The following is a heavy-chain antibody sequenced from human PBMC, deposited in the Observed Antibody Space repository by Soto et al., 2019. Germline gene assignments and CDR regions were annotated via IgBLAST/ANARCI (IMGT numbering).Heavy chain of an antibody. CDR3: VRTARQGAVAPHWFDR. D-gene: IGHD2-21*02. CDR1: GASIRSTDYY. Sequence: SETLSLTCTVSGASIRSTDYYWSWLRQAPGKGLEWIGYVYYTGSTYYNPSLMSRLTISVDTSKNQFSLKLTSVTAAETAVYYCVRTARQGAVAPHWFDRWGQGTQVTVSS. CDR2: VYYTGST. V-gene: IGHV4-30-4*01. J-gene: IGHJ5*02.